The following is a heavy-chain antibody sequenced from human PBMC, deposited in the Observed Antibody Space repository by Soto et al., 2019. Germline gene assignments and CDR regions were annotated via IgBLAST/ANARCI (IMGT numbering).Heavy chain of an antibody. Sequence: ASVKVSCKASGYSFTTYAMHWVRQAPGQRLEWVGWINAGNGNTKYSQKLQGRGTITRDTSASTAYMELSSLRSEDTAVYYCTRSAVRPSGGLIGPFDCWGQGTLVTVSS. J-gene: IGHJ4*02. V-gene: IGHV1-3*01. D-gene: IGHD3-16*02. CDR1: GYSFTTYA. CDR3: TRSAVRPSGGLIGPFDC. CDR2: INAGNGNT.